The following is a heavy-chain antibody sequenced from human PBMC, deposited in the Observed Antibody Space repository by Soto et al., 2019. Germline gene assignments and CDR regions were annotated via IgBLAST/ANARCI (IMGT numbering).Heavy chain of an antibody. CDR3: ARDFRPQNAVATRHFEY. V-gene: IGHV1-18*01. CDR2: ISAYNGNT. J-gene: IGHJ4*02. D-gene: IGHD6-19*01. CDR1: GYSFTNYG. Sequence: QVQLVQSGAEVRKPGASVKVSCKASGYSFTNYGISWVRQAPGQGLEWMGWISAYNGNTKFARKVQGRVTMATDTSTTTAYMELTSLRSDDTAVYYCARDFRPQNAVATRHFEYWGQGTMVTVSS.